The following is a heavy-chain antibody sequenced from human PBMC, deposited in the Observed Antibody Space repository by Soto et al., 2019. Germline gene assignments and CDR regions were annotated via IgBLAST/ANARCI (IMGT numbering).Heavy chain of an antibody. J-gene: IGHJ6*02. Sequence: EVQLVESGGGLVQPGGSLKLSCAASGFTFSGSAVHWVRQASGKGLEWVGRIRSKANNYATAYAASVQCRFTIFRDDLKNTAYLQMNSLKTEDTAVYYCTNPQVYYGMDVWGQGTTVTVSS. V-gene: IGHV3-73*02. CDR1: GFTFSGSA. CDR3: TNPQVYYGMDV. CDR2: IRSKANNYAT.